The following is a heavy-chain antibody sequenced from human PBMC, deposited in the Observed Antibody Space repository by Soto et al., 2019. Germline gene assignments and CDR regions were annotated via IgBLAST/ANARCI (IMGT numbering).Heavy chain of an antibody. CDR3: ARESAGSGKNNWFDP. CDR2: IHRTGST. CDR1: RGSISSYY. D-gene: IGHD3-10*01. J-gene: IGHJ5*02. Sequence: SETLSLTCSVSRGSISSYYWSWVRQPPGKGLEWIGFIHRTGSTKYNPSLESRVTISVDTSQNQLSLRLSSVTAADTAVYYCARESAGSGKNNWFDPRGQGTLVTVSS. V-gene: IGHV4-59*01.